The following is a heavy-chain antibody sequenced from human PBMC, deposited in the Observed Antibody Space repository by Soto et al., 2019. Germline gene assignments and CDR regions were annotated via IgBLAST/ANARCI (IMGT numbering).Heavy chain of an antibody. CDR1: GFTFSNYG. D-gene: IGHD1-26*01. CDR2: IWHDGNNK. Sequence: GGSLRLSCAASGFTFSNYGMHWVRQAPGKELEWVAIIWHDGNNKYYADSVRGRFITSRDNSKNRLYLQMNSLRAEDTAVYYCASDLVGASDSYGLDVWGQGTPVTVSS. J-gene: IGHJ6*02. CDR3: ASDLVGASDSYGLDV. V-gene: IGHV3-33*01.